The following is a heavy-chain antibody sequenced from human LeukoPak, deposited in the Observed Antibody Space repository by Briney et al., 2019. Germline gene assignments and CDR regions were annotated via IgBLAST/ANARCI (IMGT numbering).Heavy chain of an antibody. Sequence: PGGSLRLSCTASGFTFIAYAMNWVRQAPGKGLQWIASISSSSNIFYADSLKGRFTISKDNAKSSLYLQLNSLRAEDTAVYYCARENMVDGDFDYWGQGTLITVSS. CDR2: ISSSSNI. D-gene: IGHD2-8*01. CDR1: GFTFIAYA. J-gene: IGHJ4*02. CDR3: ARENMVDGDFDY. V-gene: IGHV3-69-1*01.